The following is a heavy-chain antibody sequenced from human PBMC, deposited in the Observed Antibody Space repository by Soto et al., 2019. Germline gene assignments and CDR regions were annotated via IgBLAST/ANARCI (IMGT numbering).Heavy chain of an antibody. CDR1: GFTFGAYD. Sequence: EVQLLESGGGLVQPGGSLRLSCAASGFTFGAYDLSWVRQPPGKGLEWVSSITNNGGRSHFADSVRGRFTISRDNSKDTLYLQMNSLRVEDTAVYYCAKTPLGGCRARVCPDYWGQGTLVTVSS. V-gene: IGHV3-23*01. D-gene: IGHD6-6*01. CDR3: AKTPLGGCRARVCPDY. CDR2: ITNNGGRS. J-gene: IGHJ4*02.